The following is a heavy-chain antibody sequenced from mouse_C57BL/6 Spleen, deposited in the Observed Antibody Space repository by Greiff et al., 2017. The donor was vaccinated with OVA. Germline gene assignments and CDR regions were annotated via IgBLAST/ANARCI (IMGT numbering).Heavy chain of an antibody. CDR2: ISDGGSYT. D-gene: IGHD1-1*01. J-gene: IGHJ3*01. CDR1: GFTFSSYA. Sequence: EVQLVESGGGLVKPGGSLKLSCAASGFTFSSYAMSWVRQTPEKRLEWVATISDGGSYTYYPDNVKGRFTISRDNAKNNLYLQMSHLKSEDTAMYYCARCSSYWFADWGQGTLVTVSA. CDR3: ARCSSYWFAD. V-gene: IGHV5-4*01.